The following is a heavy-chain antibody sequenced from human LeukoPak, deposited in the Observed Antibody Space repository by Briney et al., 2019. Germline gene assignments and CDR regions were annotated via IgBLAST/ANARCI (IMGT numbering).Heavy chain of an antibody. CDR2: ILYDGSKR. V-gene: IGHV3-30*02. CDR1: GTAFTTYG. D-gene: IGHD3-22*01. Sequence: GGPLRPSCGALGTAFTTYGMHWGGKAPGKGRKGVAFILYDGSKRYYADSVKGRFTISRDNSKNTLYLQMDSLRAEDTAVYYCAKGLYYYDSSGYPNWGQGTLVTVSS. CDR3: AKGLYYYDSSGYPN. J-gene: IGHJ4*02.